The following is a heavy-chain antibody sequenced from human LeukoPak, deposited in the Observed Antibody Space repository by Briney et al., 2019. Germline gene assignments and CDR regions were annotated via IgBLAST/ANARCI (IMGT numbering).Heavy chain of an antibody. D-gene: IGHD3-3*01. CDR2: ISSGSSSI. Sequence: GGSLRLSCAASGFTFSNYRMNWVRQAPGKGLEWVSSISSGSSSIYQADSVKGRFTISRDNARNSLYLQMNSLRAEDTAVYYCAKVSKRSAYYYYGMDVWGQGTTVTVSS. V-gene: IGHV3-21*01. CDR1: GFTFSNYR. CDR3: AKVSKRSAYYYYGMDV. J-gene: IGHJ6*02.